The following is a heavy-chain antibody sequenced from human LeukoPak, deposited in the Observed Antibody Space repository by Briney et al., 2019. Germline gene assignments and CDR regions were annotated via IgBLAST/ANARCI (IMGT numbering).Heavy chain of an antibody. J-gene: IGHJ4*02. CDR3: ARVRGSYSVDY. Sequence: GGSLRLSCAASGFTFSDYYMSWIRQAPGKGLEWVSYISSSSGTTTHYADSVKGRFTISRDNAKSSLHLQMNSLRAEDTAVYYCARVRGSYSVDYWGQGTLVTVSS. D-gene: IGHD1-26*01. V-gene: IGHV3-11*04. CDR2: ISSSSGTTT. CDR1: GFTFSDYY.